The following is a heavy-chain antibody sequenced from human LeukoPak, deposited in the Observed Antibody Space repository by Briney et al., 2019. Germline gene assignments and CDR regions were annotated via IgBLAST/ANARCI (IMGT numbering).Heavy chain of an antibody. D-gene: IGHD4-17*01. J-gene: IGHJ4*02. CDR1: GFTFSNYA. CDR2: IRYSGRTT. V-gene: IGHV3-23*01. Sequence: PGGSLRPSCATSGFTFSNYAMSWVRQAPGKGLEWLAAIRYSGRTTYYADSVEGRFTISSDNSKNALYLQMNNLRAEDTAVYATLGVNTVTLPSDVYWGQGTLVTVSS. CDR3: LGVNTVTLPSDVY.